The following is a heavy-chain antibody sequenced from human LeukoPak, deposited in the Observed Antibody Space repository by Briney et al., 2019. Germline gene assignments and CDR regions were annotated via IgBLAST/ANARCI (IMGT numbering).Heavy chain of an antibody. CDR1: GYSISSVYY. D-gene: IGHD7-27*01. Sequence: SETLSLTCIVSGYSISSVYYWGWIRQPPGKGLEWIGSIYHSGSTYYNPSLKSRVTISVDTSKNQFSLKLSSVTAADTAVYYCARGNWGNYYYYMDVWGKGTTVTISS. J-gene: IGHJ6*03. V-gene: IGHV4-38-2*02. CDR3: ARGNWGNYYYYMDV. CDR2: IYHSGST.